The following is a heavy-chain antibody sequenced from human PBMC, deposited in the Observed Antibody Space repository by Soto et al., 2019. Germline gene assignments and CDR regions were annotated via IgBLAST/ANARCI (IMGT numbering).Heavy chain of an antibody. Sequence: QVQLVQSGAEVKKPGSSVKVSCKASGDTFSTFAINWVRQAPGQGLEWMGGIIPILDTAKYAQKFQGRVTITADISTSTAYMDLSSLRSEDTAVYYCARDYSPYYYHSSAFSYFDYWGQGTLVTVSS. D-gene: IGHD3-22*01. CDR1: GDTFSTFA. CDR3: ARDYSPYYYHSSAFSYFDY. J-gene: IGHJ4*02. CDR2: IIPILDTA. V-gene: IGHV1-69*06.